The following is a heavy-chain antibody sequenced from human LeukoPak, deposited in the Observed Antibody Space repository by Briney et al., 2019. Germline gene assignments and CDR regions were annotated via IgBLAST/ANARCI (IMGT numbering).Heavy chain of an antibody. CDR3: TTAIGFGGVMVY. V-gene: IGHV3-74*03. CDR2: INSDGSTT. Sequence: GGSLRLSCAASGFSFSNYWMCWVRQAPGKGLVCVSRINSDGSTTTYADSVKGRFTISRDNAKNTLYLQMNSLKTEDTAVYYCTTAIGFGGVMVYWGQGTLVTVSS. D-gene: IGHD3-16*01. CDR1: GFSFSNYW. J-gene: IGHJ4*02.